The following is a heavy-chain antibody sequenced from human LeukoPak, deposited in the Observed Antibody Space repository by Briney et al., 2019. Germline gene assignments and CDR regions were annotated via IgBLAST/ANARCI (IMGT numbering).Heavy chain of an antibody. V-gene: IGHV3-66*01. D-gene: IGHD3-9*01. CDR3: ARSFYDILTGYYQYFDY. CDR1: GFTVSSNY. CDR2: IYRDGSS. Sequence: GGSLRLSRAASGFTVSSNYMSWVRQAPGKGLEWVSVIYRDGSSYYAESVKGRFTISRDNSKNTLYIQMNSLRAEDTAVYYCARSFYDILTGYYQYFDYWGQGALVTVSS. J-gene: IGHJ4*02.